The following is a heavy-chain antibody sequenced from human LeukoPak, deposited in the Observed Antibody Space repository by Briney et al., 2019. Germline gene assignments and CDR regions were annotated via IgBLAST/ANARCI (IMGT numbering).Heavy chain of an antibody. CDR3: ARTLLALTYYGGNSEAFDI. D-gene: IGHD4-23*01. J-gene: IGHJ3*02. V-gene: IGHV4-59*01. CDR2: IYYSGST. CDR1: GGSISSYY. Sequence: PSETPSLTCTVSGGSISSYYWSWIRQPPGKGLEWIGYIYYSGSTNYNPSLKSRVTISVDTSKNQFSLKLSSVTAADTAVYYCARTLLALTYYGGNSEAFDIWGQGTMVTVSS.